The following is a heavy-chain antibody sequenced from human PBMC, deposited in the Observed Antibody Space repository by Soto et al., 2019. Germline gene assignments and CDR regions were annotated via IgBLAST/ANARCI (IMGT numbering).Heavy chain of an antibody. CDR2: IYHTGST. CDR1: GGSIISGGHY. CDR3: ARATGTLRSRNCDY. V-gene: IGHV4-31*03. D-gene: IGHD1-1*01. Sequence: SETLSLTCTVSGGSIISGGHYWTWVRQHPGKGLEWIGSIYHTGSTYYSKSLRSRLTMSVDTSKSQFSLRLSSVTAADTAVYYCARATGTLRSRNCDYWGQGSLVTVSS. J-gene: IGHJ4*02.